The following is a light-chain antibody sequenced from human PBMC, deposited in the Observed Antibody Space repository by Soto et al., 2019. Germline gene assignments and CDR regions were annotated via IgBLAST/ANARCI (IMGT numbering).Light chain of an antibody. J-gene: IGLJ2*01. CDR1: SSDVGGYNY. CDR3: CSCAGSLVV. Sequence: QSALTQPRSVSGSPGQSVTISCTGTSSDVGGYNYVSWYQQHPGKAPKLMIYDVSKRPSGVPDRFSGYKSGNPASLTISRLLADDEADYYCCSCAGSLVVLGGGTKVTVL. CDR2: DVS. V-gene: IGLV2-11*01.